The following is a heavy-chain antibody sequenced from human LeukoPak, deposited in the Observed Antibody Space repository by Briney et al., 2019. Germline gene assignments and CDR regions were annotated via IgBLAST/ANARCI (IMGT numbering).Heavy chain of an antibody. Sequence: PGGSLRLSCAASGFTFSSYGMHWVRQAPGKGLEWVAVISYDGSNKYYADSVKGRFTISRDNSKNTLYLQMNSLRAEDTAVYYCAKERYRWLQGTFDYWGQGTLVTVSS. CDR3: AKERYRWLQGTFDY. J-gene: IGHJ4*02. CDR1: GFTFSSYG. D-gene: IGHD5-24*01. CDR2: ISYDGSNK. V-gene: IGHV3-30*18.